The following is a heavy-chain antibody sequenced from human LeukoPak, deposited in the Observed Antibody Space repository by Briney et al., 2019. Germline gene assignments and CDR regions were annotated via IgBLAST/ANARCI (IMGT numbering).Heavy chain of an antibody. CDR2: IYYSGST. Sequence: PSETLSLTCTVSGGSISSSSYYWGWIRQPPGKGLEWIGSIYYSGSTYYNPSLKSRVTISVDTSKNQFSLKLSSVTAADTAVYYCARLTTMVRGVPIDWGQGTLVTVSS. CDR3: ARLTTMVRGVPID. CDR1: GGSISSSSYY. J-gene: IGHJ4*02. V-gene: IGHV4-39*01. D-gene: IGHD3-10*01.